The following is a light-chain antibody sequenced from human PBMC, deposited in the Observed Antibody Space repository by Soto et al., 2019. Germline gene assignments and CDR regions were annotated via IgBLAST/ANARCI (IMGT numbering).Light chain of an antibody. V-gene: IGLV1-51*01. CDR3: GTWDNSLRVGL. CDR1: NSNIGENY. J-gene: IGLJ2*01. CDR2: ETD. Sequence: QSLLTQPPSVSAAPGQRVTISCSGDNSNIGENYVSWYQQLPGTAPKLLIYETDQRPSGTPDRFSGSKSGTSATLDITGLQTGDEADYYCGTWDNSLRVGLFGGGTKVTVL.